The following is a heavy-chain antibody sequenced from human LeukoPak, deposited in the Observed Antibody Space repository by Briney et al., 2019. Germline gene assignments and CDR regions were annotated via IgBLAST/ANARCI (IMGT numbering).Heavy chain of an antibody. Sequence: GRSLRLSCAASGFTFSSYAMHWVRQAPGKGLEWVAVISYDGSNKYYADSVKGRFTISRDNSKNTLYLQMNSLRAEDTAVYYCARDGATAVAGYFDYWGQGTLVTVSS. V-gene: IGHV3-30-3*01. D-gene: IGHD6-19*01. CDR1: GFTFSSYA. CDR2: ISYDGSNK. CDR3: ARDGATAVAGYFDY. J-gene: IGHJ4*02.